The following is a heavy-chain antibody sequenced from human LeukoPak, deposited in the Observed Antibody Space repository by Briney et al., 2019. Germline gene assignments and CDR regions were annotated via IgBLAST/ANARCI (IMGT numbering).Heavy chain of an antibody. Sequence: SETLSLTCAVYGGSFSGYYWSWIRQPPGKGLEWIGEINHSGSTNYNPSLKSRVTISVDTSKNQFSLKLSSVTAADTAVYYCARVGEYQLLYPYYYYYYYMDVWGKGTTVTVSS. J-gene: IGHJ6*03. CDR3: ARVGEYQLLYPYYYYYYYMDV. D-gene: IGHD2-2*02. CDR1: GGSFSGYY. V-gene: IGHV4-34*01. CDR2: INHSGST.